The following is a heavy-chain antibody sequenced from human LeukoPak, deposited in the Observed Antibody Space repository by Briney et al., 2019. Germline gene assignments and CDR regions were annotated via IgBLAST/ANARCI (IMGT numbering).Heavy chain of an antibody. V-gene: IGHV3-72*01. CDR2: IRNKANSHTT. Sequence: PGGSLRLSCAASGFTFSDHYMDWARQAPGKGLEWVGRIRNKANSHTTEYAASVKDRFTISRDDSKNSLYLQMNSLKTEDTAVYYCVTVSSFDYWGQGTLVTVSS. CDR1: GFTFSDHY. CDR3: VTVSSFDY. J-gene: IGHJ4*02.